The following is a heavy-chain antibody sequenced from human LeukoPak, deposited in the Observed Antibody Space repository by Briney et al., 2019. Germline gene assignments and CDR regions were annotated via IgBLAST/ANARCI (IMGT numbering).Heavy chain of an antibody. V-gene: IGHV3-74*01. D-gene: IGHD3-22*01. CDR1: GFTFSRYW. CDR3: VRDDSTGWKNWFDP. CDR2: INSDGSST. Sequence: PGGSLRLSCAASGFTFSRYWMHWVRQAPGKGLVWDSRINSDGSSTSYVDSAKGRFTISRDNAKNTLYLQMNSLRVDDTAVYYCVRDDSTGWKNWFDPWGQGTLVTVSS. J-gene: IGHJ5*02.